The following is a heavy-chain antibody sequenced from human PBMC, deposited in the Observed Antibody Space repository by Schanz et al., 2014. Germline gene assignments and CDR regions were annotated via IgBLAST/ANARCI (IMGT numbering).Heavy chain of an antibody. CDR1: GFGFSSYS. Sequence: EVQLVESGGGLIQPGGSLRLSCAASGFGFSSYSMNWVRQAPGKGPEYVSYISSGGTTTYHSDSVKGRFTISRDSAENSLYLQMNSLRAEDTALYYCARDRRNADLDYWGQGTLVTVSS. V-gene: IGHV3-48*04. CDR2: ISSGGTTT. J-gene: IGHJ4*02. D-gene: IGHD1-1*01. CDR3: ARDRRNADLDY.